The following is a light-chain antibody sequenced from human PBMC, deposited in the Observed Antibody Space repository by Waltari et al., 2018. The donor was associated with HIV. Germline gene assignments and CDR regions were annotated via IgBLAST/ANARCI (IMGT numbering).Light chain of an antibody. CDR2: EVS. J-gene: IGLJ3*02. V-gene: IGLV2-14*01. CDR3: SSYTSSSTRV. CDR1: SSDVGGDNY. Sequence: QSALTQPASVSGSPGQSITISCPGTSSDVGGDNYASWYQQHPGKAPKLMIYEVSNRPSGVSNRFSGSKSGNTASLTISGLQAEDEADYYCSSYTSSSTRVFGGGTNLTVL.